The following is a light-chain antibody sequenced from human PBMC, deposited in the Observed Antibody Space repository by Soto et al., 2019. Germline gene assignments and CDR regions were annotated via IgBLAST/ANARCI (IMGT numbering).Light chain of an antibody. J-gene: IGKJ4*01. CDR3: QQLHTYPLT. CDR2: AAS. V-gene: IGKV1-9*01. CDR1: QAINNY. Sequence: DIQLTQSPSFLSASVGDRVTITCRASQAINNYLAWYQQKPGGPPKLLIYAASTLHGDTSRFSGDGSGTEFTLTIRRLQPEDFATYFCQQLHTYPLTFGGGTKVDIK.